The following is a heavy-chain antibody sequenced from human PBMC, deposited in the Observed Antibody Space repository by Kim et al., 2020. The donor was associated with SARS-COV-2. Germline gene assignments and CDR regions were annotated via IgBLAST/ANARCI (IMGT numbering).Heavy chain of an antibody. Sequence: AEPVKSRFTISRDDAKNPLYLQMNRLRAQDTAVYYCTRGIATAASERDYWGQGTLVTVSS. J-gene: IGHJ4*02. D-gene: IGHD6-13*01. V-gene: IGHV3-74*01. CDR3: TRGIATAASERDY.